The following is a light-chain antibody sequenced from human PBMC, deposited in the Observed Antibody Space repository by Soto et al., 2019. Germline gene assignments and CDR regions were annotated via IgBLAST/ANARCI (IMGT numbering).Light chain of an antibody. CDR3: QSYDSSLSVYV. V-gene: IGLV1-40*01. J-gene: IGLJ1*01. Sequence: QSVVTPPPSVSGAPGQRGTISCTWGSSKFGAGYDVHWYQQLPGTAPKLLIYGNSNRPSGVPDRFSGSKSGTSASLAITGLQAEDEADYYCQSYDSSLSVYVFGTGTKVTVL. CDR1: SSKFGAGYD. CDR2: GNS.